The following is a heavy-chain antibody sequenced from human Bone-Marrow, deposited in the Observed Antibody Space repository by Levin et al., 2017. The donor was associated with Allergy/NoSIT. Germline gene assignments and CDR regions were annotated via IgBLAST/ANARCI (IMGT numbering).Heavy chain of an antibody. Sequence: ASVKVSCKASGYTFTNYGISWVQQAPGQGLEWMGWITAYSGNTNYAQKFQDRVTLTTDTSTSTAYMELRSLISDDTAVFYCARDRLTPYYNYGMDVWGQGTTVTVSS. D-gene: IGHD2-15*01. CDR1: GYTFTNYG. V-gene: IGHV1-18*01. J-gene: IGHJ6*02. CDR2: ITAYSGNT. CDR3: ARDRLTPYYNYGMDV.